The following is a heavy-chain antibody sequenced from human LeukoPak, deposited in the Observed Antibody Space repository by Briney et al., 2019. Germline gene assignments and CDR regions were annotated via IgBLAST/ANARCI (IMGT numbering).Heavy chain of an antibody. CDR3: ARHGLSGVSLRINWFDP. D-gene: IGHD1-26*01. Sequence: SETLSLTCTVSGGSISSSSYYWGWIRQPPGKGLEWIGGISYSGSTYYNPSLKSRVTIYVDTSKNQFSLKLSSVTAADTAVYYCARHGLSGVSLRINWFDPWGRGTLDTVSS. CDR1: GGSISSSSYY. CDR2: ISYSGST. J-gene: IGHJ5*02. V-gene: IGHV4-39*01.